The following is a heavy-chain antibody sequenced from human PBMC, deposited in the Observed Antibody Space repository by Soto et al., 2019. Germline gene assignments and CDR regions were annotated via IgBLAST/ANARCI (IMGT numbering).Heavy chain of an antibody. V-gene: IGHV4-39*01. CDR3: ATHSRTSGSFSNSSFWTEFDY. D-gene: IGHD6-6*01. CDR1: GYSIGSGTFY. J-gene: IGHJ4*02. Sequence: SETLSLTCSVSGYSIGSGTFYWGWVRQSPGTGLEWIGTIYYSGNTYYKASLKSRPTVSIDTSKNQFSLKLNSVTGGGTAVYLCATHSRTSGSFSNSSFWTEFDYWGQGTGVTVS. CDR2: IYYSGNT.